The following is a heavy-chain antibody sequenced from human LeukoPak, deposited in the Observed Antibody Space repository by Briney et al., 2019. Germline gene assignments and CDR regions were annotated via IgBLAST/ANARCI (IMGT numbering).Heavy chain of an antibody. CDR3: ARDRGWCSGGSCYWLDP. Sequence: SETLSLTCTVSGGSINSYYWSWIRQPPGKGLEWIGYIYYSGSTNYNPSLKSRVTISVDTSKNQFSLKLSSVTAADTAVYYCARDRGWCSGGSCYWLDPWGQGTQVTVSS. CDR2: IYYSGST. CDR1: GGSINSYY. V-gene: IGHV4-59*01. D-gene: IGHD2-15*01. J-gene: IGHJ5*02.